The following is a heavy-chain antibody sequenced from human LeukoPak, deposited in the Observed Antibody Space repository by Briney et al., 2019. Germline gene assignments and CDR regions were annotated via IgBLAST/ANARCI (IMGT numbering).Heavy chain of an antibody. CDR3: ARGSVNPKIGFTDGPAVMDV. D-gene: IGHD3-3*01. CDR2: TYYSGNS. V-gene: IGHV4-59*01. CDR1: GGSISSYY. J-gene: IGHJ6*02. Sequence: PSETLSLTCNVSGGSISSYYWNWIRQPPGRGLEWIGSTYYSGNSNMNPSLKSRVSMSISTTKDRVSLKLSSVNAADTSVYFCARGSVNPKIGFTDGPAVMDVWGQGTTVTGFS.